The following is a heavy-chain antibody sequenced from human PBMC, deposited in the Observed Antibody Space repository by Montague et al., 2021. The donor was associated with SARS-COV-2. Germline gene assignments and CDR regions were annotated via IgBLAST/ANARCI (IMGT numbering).Heavy chain of an antibody. CDR2: VYSAGST. CDR3: ARDEYNRYWYKY. V-gene: IGHV4-39*07. CDR1: AGSLSSRSNY. J-gene: IGHJ4*02. D-gene: IGHD2-8*02. Sequence: SETLSPTCTVAAGSLSSRSNYWGWIRQPPGMGLQWIGSVYSAGSTYYXRCLKSRVTISLDTSKNQFSLKLSSVTAADTTVYYCARDEYNRYWYKYWGQGALVTVSS.